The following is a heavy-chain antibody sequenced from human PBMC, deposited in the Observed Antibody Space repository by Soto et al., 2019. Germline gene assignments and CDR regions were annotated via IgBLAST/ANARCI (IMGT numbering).Heavy chain of an antibody. CDR1: GGSFSGYY. CDR2: INHSGST. V-gene: IGHV4-34*01. J-gene: IGHJ4*02. CDR3: ASPPQGGSSSNYFDY. Sequence: PSETLSLTCAVYGGSFSGYYWSWIRQPPGKGLEWIGEINHSGSTNYNPSLKSRVTISVDTSKNQFSLKPSSVTAADTAVYYCASPPQGGSSSNYFDYWGQGTLVTVSS. D-gene: IGHD6-6*01.